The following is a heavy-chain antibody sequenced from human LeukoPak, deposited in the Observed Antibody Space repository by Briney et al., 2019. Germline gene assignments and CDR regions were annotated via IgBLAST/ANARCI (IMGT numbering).Heavy chain of an antibody. CDR1: GYTFSSYA. J-gene: IGHJ3*02. Sequence: ASVKVSCKASGYTFSSYAISWVRQAPGQGLEWMGGIIPILGVANYAQKFQGRVTITADKSTSTAYMELSSLRSEDTAVYYCARDPRGDAFDIWGQGTMVTVSS. D-gene: IGHD3-16*01. CDR2: IIPILGVA. CDR3: ARDPRGDAFDI. V-gene: IGHV1-69*10.